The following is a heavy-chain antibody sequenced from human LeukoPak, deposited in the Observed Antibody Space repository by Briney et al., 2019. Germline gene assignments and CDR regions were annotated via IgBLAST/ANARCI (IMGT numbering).Heavy chain of an antibody. CDR1: GYTFTSYG. D-gene: IGHD3-3*01. Sequence: ASVKVSCRASGYTFTSYGISWVRQAPGQGLEGMGWINPNSGGTNYAQKFQGRGTMTRDKSISTAYMELRRLRSDDTAVYYCARSITIFGVVIHTLDYWGQGTLVTVSS. J-gene: IGHJ4*02. V-gene: IGHV1-2*02. CDR2: INPNSGGT. CDR3: ARSITIFGVVIHTLDY.